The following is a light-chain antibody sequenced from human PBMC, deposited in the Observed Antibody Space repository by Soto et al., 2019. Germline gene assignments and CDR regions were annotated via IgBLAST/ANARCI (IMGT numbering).Light chain of an antibody. J-gene: IGKJ1*01. CDR3: MQGLRTRT. CDR2: LGS. V-gene: IGKV2-28*01. CDR1: QNLLHVDGYNY. Sequence: DIVMTQSALFLPVTPGEPASISCRSSQNLLHVDGYNYLDWYLQKPGQSPQLLVYLGSFRASGVPDRFSGSGSGTDFTLRISRVEAEDVGVYYCMQGLRTRTLGQGTKVDIK.